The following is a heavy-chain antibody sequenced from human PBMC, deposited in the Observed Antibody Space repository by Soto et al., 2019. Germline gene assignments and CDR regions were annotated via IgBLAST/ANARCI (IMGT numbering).Heavy chain of an antibody. CDR1: GGTFSSYA. CDR2: IIPIFGTA. Sequence: SVKDSCKASGGTFSSYAISWVRQARGQGLEWMGGIIPIFGTANYAQKFQGRVTITADESTSTAYMELSSLRSEDTAVYYCARGVEDSSGWYPGHYYYYGMDVSGQRTTGTXS. J-gene: IGHJ6*01. D-gene: IGHD6-19*01. V-gene: IGHV1-69*13. CDR3: ARGVEDSSGWYPGHYYYYGMDV.